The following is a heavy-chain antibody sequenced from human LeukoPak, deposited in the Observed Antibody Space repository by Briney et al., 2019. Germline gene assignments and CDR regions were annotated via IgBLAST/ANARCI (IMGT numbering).Heavy chain of an antibody. CDR2: ISSDTNTI. V-gene: IGHV3-48*04. D-gene: IGHD3-10*01. Sequence: GGSLRLSCAASGFTFSNYGIHWVRQAPGKGLEWVSYISSDTNTIYYADSVRGRFTISRDNAKMSLYLQMNSLRADDTAVYYCVRDQRSYYYNYWGQGTLVTVSS. J-gene: IGHJ4*02. CDR1: GFTFSNYG. CDR3: VRDQRSYYYNY.